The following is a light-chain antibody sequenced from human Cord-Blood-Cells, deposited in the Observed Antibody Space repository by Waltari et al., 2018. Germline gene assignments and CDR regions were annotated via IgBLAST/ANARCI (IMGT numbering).Light chain of an antibody. Sequence: QSALTQPRSVSGSPGQSVTIPCTGTSSHVGGYNYVPWYQQHPGKAPKLMIYDASKRPSGVPDRFSGSKSGNTASLTISGLQAEDDADYYCCSYAGSYTFEVFGGGTKLTVL. CDR3: CSYAGSYTFEV. V-gene: IGLV2-11*01. CDR1: SSHVGGYNY. J-gene: IGLJ3*02. CDR2: DAS.